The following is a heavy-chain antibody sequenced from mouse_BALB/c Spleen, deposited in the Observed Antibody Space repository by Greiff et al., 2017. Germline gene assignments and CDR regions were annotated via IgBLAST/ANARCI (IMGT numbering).Heavy chain of an antibody. V-gene: IGHV1-69*02. CDR3: ARGWSNWYFDV. CDR2: IDPSDSYT. D-gene: IGHD2-3*01. CDR1: GYTFTSYW. J-gene: IGHJ1*01. Sequence: QVQLQQSGAELVKPGASVKLSCKASGYTFTSYWMHWVKQRPGQGLEWIGEIDPSDSYTNYNQKFKGKATLTVDKSSSTAYMQLSSLTSEDSAVYYCARGWSNWYFDVWGAGTTVTVSS.